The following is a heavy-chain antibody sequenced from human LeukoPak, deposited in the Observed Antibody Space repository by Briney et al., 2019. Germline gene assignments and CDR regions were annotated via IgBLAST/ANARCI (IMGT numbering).Heavy chain of an antibody. D-gene: IGHD3-10*01. J-gene: IGHJ4*02. CDR3: AREGPSYGSGSYLDY. V-gene: IGHV3-30*19. Sequence: GGSLRLSCAASGFTFSSYGMHWVRQAPGKGLEWVAVISYEGSNKYYADSVKGRFTISRDNSKNTLYLQMNSLRAEDTALYYCAREGPSYGSGSYLDYWGQGTLVTVSS. CDR2: ISYEGSNK. CDR1: GFTFSSYG.